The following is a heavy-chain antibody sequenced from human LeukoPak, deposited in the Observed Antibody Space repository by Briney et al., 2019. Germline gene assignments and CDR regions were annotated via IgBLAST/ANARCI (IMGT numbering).Heavy chain of an antibody. CDR2: INPNSGGT. V-gene: IGHV1-2*02. CDR3: ARGYCSGGSCPYGYNWFDP. CDR1: GYTFTGYY. Sequence: RASEKVSCKASGYTFTGYYMHWVRQAPGQGLEWMGWINPNSGGTNYAQKFQGRVTMTRDTSISTAYMELSRLRSDDTAVYYCARGYCSGGSCPYGYNWFDPWGQGTLVTVSS. D-gene: IGHD2-15*01. J-gene: IGHJ5*02.